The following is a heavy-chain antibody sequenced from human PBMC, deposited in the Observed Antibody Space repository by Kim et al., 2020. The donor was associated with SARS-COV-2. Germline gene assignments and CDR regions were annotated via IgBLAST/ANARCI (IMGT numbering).Heavy chain of an antibody. D-gene: IGHD1-26*01. J-gene: IGHJ5*02. V-gene: IGHV3-48*02. CDR1: GFTFSSYG. CDR2: ISSSTSTI. CDR3: AREGGSYYRYNWFDP. Sequence: GGSLRLSCAASGFTFSSYGMNWVRQAPGKGLDWISYISSSTSTIYYADSVKGRFTVSRDNAKNSLYLQMNSLRDEDTAVYYCAREGGSYYRYNWFDPWGQGTLVTVSS.